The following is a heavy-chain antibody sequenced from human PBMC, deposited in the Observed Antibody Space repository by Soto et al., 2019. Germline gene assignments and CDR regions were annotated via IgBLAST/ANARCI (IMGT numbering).Heavy chain of an antibody. CDR3: SRDVGTPRGFDY. Sequence: ASVKVSCKASGYTFTNYYIHWVRQAPGQGLEWMGIINSGGGSTNYAQRFQGRVTMTRDTSTSTVYMELSSLGSEDTAVYYCSRDVGTPRGFDYCGQGTLVPVS. D-gene: IGHD3-10*01. V-gene: IGHV1-46*01. J-gene: IGHJ4*02. CDR2: INSGGGST. CDR1: GYTFTNYY.